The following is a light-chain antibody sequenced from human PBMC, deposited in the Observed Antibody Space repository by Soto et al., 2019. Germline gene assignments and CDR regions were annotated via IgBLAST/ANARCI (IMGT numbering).Light chain of an antibody. V-gene: IGKV3-15*01. CDR1: QSVSSN. Sequence: EIVMTQSPATLSVSPGERATLSCRASQSVSSNLAWYQQKPVQTPKLLIYVASTRATGIPARFSGSGSGTEFTLSISSLQSDDFAVYDCQQYNVWPLTFGGGTKVEFK. J-gene: IGKJ4*01. CDR2: VAS. CDR3: QQYNVWPLT.